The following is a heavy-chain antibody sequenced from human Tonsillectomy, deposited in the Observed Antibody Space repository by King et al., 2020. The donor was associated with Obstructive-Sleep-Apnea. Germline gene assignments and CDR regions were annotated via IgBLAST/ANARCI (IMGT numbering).Heavy chain of an antibody. CDR1: GFIFSTSS. J-gene: IGHJ4*02. V-gene: IGHV3-48*01. D-gene: IGHD6-19*01. Sequence: VQLVESGGGLVQPGGSLRLSCAASGFIFSTSSMNWVRQAPGKGLEWISYISSISTTKYYADSVKGRFTISRDNAKNSLYLQMNSLRAEDTAVYYCARDPGGWWGQGTLVTVSS. CDR3: ARDPGGW. CDR2: ISSISTTK.